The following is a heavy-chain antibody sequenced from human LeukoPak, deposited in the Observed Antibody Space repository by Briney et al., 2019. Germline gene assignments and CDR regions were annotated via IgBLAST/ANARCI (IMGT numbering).Heavy chain of an antibody. CDR1: GYTLTRYG. CDR3: ARTGDDSSGNYGSSLDY. D-gene: IGHD3-22*01. CDR2: IVPIFGTA. J-gene: IGHJ4*02. Sequence: AVKVSCKASGYTLTRYGLSWVRQAPGQGLEWMGGIVPIFGTANYAQKFQGRVTITADEYTSPAYLELSRLRSEDTAVYYCARTGDDSSGNYGSSLDYWGQGTLVTVSS. V-gene: IGHV1-69*13.